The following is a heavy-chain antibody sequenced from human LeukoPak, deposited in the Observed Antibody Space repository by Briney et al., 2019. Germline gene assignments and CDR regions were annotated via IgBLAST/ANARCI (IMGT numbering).Heavy chain of an antibody. CDR3: ARVNRYYYGSGSSVLADY. CDR1: GFAASGFTFSTFG. D-gene: IGHD3-10*01. CDR2: ISSSSSYI. V-gene: IGHV3-21*01. J-gene: IGHJ4*02. Sequence: GGSLRLSCAASGFAASGFTFSTFGMNWVRQAPGKGLEWVSSISSSSSYIYYADSVKGRFTISRDNAKNSLYLQMNSLRAEDTAVYYCARVNRYYYGSGSSVLADYWGQGTLVTVSS.